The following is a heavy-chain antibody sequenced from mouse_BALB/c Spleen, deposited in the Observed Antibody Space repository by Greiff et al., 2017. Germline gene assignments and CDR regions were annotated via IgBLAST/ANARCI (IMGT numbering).Heavy chain of an antibody. CDR3: ARDGNSAWFAY. Sequence: DVMLVESGGGLVKPGGSLKLSCAASGFAFSSYDMSWVRQTPEKRLEWVAYISSGGGSTYYPDTVKGRFTISRDNAKNTLYLQMSSLKSEDTAMYYCARDGNSAWFAYWGQGTLVTVSA. V-gene: IGHV5-12-1*01. CDR1: GFAFSSYD. CDR2: ISSGGGST. D-gene: IGHD2-1*01. J-gene: IGHJ3*01.